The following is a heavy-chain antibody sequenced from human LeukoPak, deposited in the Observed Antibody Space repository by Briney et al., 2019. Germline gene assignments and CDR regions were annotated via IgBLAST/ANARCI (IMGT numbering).Heavy chain of an antibody. D-gene: IGHD2-15*01. CDR1: GFTFNSYG. Sequence: GGSLRLSCAASGFTFNSYGISWVRQAPGQGLEWMGWISVYNGNTNYAQKLQGRVTMTTDTSTSTAYMELRSLRSDDTAVYYCARDHPLYCSGGTCYGYYYYYGMDVWGQGTTVTVSS. V-gene: IGHV1-18*01. J-gene: IGHJ6*02. CDR3: ARDHPLYCSGGTCYGYYYYYGMDV. CDR2: ISVYNGNT.